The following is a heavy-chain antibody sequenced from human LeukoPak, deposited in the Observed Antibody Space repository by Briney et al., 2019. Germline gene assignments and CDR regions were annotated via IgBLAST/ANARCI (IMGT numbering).Heavy chain of an antibody. CDR2: ISFDGHNT. D-gene: IGHD3-10*01. CDR1: GFTFRSFA. Sequence: PGGSLRLSCAASGFTFRSFALHWVHQSPGKGLEWVAVISFDGHNTFYAGSVKGRFTISRDNSRNTLYLQMNSLRAEDTAVYFCARSKGFGYLLHHYYYYALDVWGQGTTVTVSS. J-gene: IGHJ6*02. V-gene: IGHV3-30*04. CDR3: ARSKGFGYLLHHYYYYALDV.